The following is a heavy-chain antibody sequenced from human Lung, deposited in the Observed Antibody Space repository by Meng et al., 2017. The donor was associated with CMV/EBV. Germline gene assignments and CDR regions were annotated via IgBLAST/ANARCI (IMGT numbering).Heavy chain of an antibody. D-gene: IGHD4-23*01. CDR2: ISYDGSTE. CDR1: PGFTLSGYS. CDR3: ARDVTTLGYSGMDV. J-gene: IGHJ6*02. Sequence: LSLXCVASPGFTLSGYSMHWVRQAPGKGLEWVALISYDGSTEYYADSVRGRFSISRDNSKKTLYVHMNSLRPEDTGIYYCARDVTTLGYSGMDVWGQGTTVTVSS. V-gene: IGHV3-30*04.